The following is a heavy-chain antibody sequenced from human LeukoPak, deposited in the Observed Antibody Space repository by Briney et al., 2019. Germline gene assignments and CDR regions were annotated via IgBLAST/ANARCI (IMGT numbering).Heavy chain of an antibody. CDR3: ARGYCSGGPCSYGMDV. CDR2: VSGSSSTI. V-gene: IGHV3-48*02. J-gene: IGHJ6*02. CDR1: GFTFSSHS. D-gene: IGHD2-15*01. Sequence: TGGSLRLSCAASGFTFSSHSMNWVRQAPGKGLEWVSYVSGSSSTIYYADSVKGRFAISRDNAKTSLYLQMNSLRDEDTAVYYCARGYCSGGPCSYGMDVWGQGTTVTVSS.